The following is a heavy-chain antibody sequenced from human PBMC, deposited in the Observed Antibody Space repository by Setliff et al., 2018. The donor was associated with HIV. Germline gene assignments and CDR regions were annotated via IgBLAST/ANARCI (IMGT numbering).Heavy chain of an antibody. CDR2: ITYSGST. V-gene: IGHV4-39*01. D-gene: IGHD2-15*01. CDR1: GGSISSSSYY. Sequence: SETLSLTCTVSGGSISSSSYYWGWIRQPPGKGLEWIGSITYSGSTHYNPSLKSRVTISVDTSKNQFSLKLSSVTAADTAVYYCARHIVGVVAATRFDYWGQGTLVTVSS. J-gene: IGHJ4*02. CDR3: ARHIVGVVAATRFDY.